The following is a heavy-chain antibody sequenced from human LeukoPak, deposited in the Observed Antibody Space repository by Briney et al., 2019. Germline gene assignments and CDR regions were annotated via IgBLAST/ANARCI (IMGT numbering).Heavy chain of an antibody. CDR2: ISSSSSYI. D-gene: IGHD6-13*01. CDR1: RFTFSSYS. CDR3: ARWRSSPQYYFDY. Sequence: GGSLRLSCAASRFTFSSYSMNWVRQAPGKGLEWVSSISSSSSYIYYADSVKGRFTISRDNAKNSLYLQMNSLRAEDTAVYYCARWRSSPQYYFDYWGQGTLVTVSS. J-gene: IGHJ4*02. V-gene: IGHV3-21*01.